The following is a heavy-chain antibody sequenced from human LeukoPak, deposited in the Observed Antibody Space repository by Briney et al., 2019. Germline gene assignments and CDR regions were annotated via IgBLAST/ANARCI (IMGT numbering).Heavy chain of an antibody. V-gene: IGHV3-21*01. CDR2: ISSSSSYI. J-gene: IGHJ4*02. D-gene: IGHD3-10*01. Sequence: GGSLRLSCAASGFTFSSYSMNWVRQAPGKGLEWVSSISSSSSYIYYADSVKGRFAISRDNAKNSLYLQMNSLRAEDTAVYYCAISPGGYGSGSYSWGQGTWSPSPQ. CDR1: GFTFSSYS. CDR3: AISPGGYGSGSYS.